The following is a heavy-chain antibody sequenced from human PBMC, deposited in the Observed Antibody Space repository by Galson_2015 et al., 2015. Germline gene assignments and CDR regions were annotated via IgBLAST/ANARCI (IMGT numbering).Heavy chain of an antibody. CDR1: GFTFSSYG. J-gene: IGHJ4*02. CDR3: AKWGHSSSWYTHEY. V-gene: IGHV3-30*18. D-gene: IGHD6-13*01. Sequence: SLRLSCAASGFTFSSYGMHWVRQAPGKGLEWVAVISYDGSNKYYADSVKGRFTISRDNSKNTLYLQMNSLRAEDTAVYYCAKWGHSSSWYTHEYWGQGTLVTVSS. CDR2: ISYDGSNK.